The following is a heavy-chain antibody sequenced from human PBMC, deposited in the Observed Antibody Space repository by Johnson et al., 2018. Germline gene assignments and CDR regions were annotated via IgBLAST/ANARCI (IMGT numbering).Heavy chain of an antibody. V-gene: IGHV1-69*01. Sequence: QVQLVESGAEVKKPGSSXKLSCTASGGTFSSDAISWVRQAPGQGLAWMGGIIPIFGPANYAQKFQGRVTITADEYTSTSYMERSSLRSEDTAVYYCAIVVVVAATSRFYYYYGMDVWGQGTTVTVSS. D-gene: IGHD2-15*01. CDR1: GGTFSSDA. CDR3: AIVVVVAATSRFYYYYGMDV. CDR2: IIPIFGPA. J-gene: IGHJ6*02.